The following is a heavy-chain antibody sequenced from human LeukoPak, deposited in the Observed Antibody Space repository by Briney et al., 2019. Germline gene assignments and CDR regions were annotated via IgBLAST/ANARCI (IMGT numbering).Heavy chain of an antibody. CDR1: GYTFTKYA. V-gene: IGHV7-4-1*01. D-gene: IGHD2/OR15-2a*01. CDR3: AIPPLLAEDGYYMDI. CDR2: INTDTGNP. Sequence: GASVKVSCKASGYTFTKYAMNWVRQAPGQGLEWMGWINTDTGNPTYAQDFTGRFVFSLGTSVSTAYLQIGSLKAEDTAVYYCAIPPLLAEDGYYMDIWGTGTTVTVSS. J-gene: IGHJ6*03.